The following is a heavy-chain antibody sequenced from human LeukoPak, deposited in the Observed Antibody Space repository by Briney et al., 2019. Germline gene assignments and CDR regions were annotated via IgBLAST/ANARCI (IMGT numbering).Heavy chain of an antibody. Sequence: SETLSLTCTVSGGSISSSSYYWGWIRQPPGKGLEWIGSIYYSGSTYYNPSLKSRVTISVDTSKNQFSLKLSSVTAADTAVYYCARDGVAVAAWGYWGQGTLVTVSS. CDR3: ARDGVAVAAWGY. D-gene: IGHD6-19*01. V-gene: IGHV4-39*07. J-gene: IGHJ4*02. CDR2: IYYSGST. CDR1: GGSISSSSYY.